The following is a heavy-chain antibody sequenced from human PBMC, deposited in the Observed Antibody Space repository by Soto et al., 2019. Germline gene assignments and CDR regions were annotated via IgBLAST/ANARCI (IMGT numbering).Heavy chain of an antibody. J-gene: IGHJ6*02. Sequence: QVQLQESGPGLVKPSETLSLTCTVSGGSISSYYWSWIRQPPGKGLEWIGYIYYSGSPNYNPSLKSRVTKSVDTSKNQFSLKLSSVTAADTAVYCCAIDWLVTDYYYHYGMDVWGQGTTVTVSS. V-gene: IGHV4-59*01. CDR3: AIDWLVTDYYYHYGMDV. D-gene: IGHD3-9*01. CDR2: IYYSGSP. CDR1: GGSISSYY.